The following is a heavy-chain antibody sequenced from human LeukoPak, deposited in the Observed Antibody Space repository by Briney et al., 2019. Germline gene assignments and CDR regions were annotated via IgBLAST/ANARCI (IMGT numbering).Heavy chain of an antibody. CDR1: GFTFSSYS. CDR3: AKDRSPSSSAWD. D-gene: IGHD6-13*01. V-gene: IGHV3-23*01. Sequence: PGGSLRLSCTVSGFTFSSYSMNWVRQAPGKGLEWVSTISGTGNSKYYADSVKGRFTISRDNSKNTLYLQMNSLRADDTVIYNCAKDRSPSSSAWDWGQGTLVTVSS. CDR2: ISGTGNSK. J-gene: IGHJ4*02.